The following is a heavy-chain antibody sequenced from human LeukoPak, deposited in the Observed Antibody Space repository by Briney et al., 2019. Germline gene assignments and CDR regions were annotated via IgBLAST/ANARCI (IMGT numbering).Heavy chain of an antibody. CDR2: NSSSRSNK. J-gene: IGHJ6*03. CDR1: GHTFRSYS. D-gene: IGHD6-6*01. CDR3: ANRGVSIAAPDTRRGWYYYYIDV. Sequence: GGSLRLSCAASGHTFRSYSMNWVRQARGKGVEGGTYNSSSRSNKKYAEAVKGRFTISRDNSQNTLYLQLNRLRAEDTAVYYCANRGVSIAAPDTRRGWYYYYIDVWGKGTTVTVS. V-gene: IGHV3-48*01.